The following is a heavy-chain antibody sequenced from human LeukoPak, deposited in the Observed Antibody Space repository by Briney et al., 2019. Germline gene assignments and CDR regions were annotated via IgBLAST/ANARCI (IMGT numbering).Heavy chain of an antibody. Sequence: SETLSLTCAVYGGSFSGYYWSWIRQPPGKGLEWIGEINHSGSTNYNPSLKSRVTISVDTPKNQFSLKLSSVTAADTAVYYCARESGDYDILTGYYDYWGQGTLVTVSS. J-gene: IGHJ4*02. V-gene: IGHV4-34*01. D-gene: IGHD3-9*01. CDR3: ARESGDYDILTGYYDY. CDR1: GGSFSGYY. CDR2: INHSGST.